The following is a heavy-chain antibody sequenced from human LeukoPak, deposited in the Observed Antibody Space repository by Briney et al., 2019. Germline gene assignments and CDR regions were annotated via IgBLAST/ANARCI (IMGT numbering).Heavy chain of an antibody. D-gene: IGHD3-22*01. CDR3: AKSKSSGYGFNY. J-gene: IGHJ4*02. Sequence: GGSLRLSCAASGFTFNSYAMNWVRQAPGKGLEWVSTTSNSGSSTDYADSVKGRFTISRDNSKNTLYLQMNSLRAEDTAVYYCAKSKSSGYGFNYWGQGTLVTVSS. V-gene: IGHV3-23*01. CDR1: GFTFNSYA. CDR2: TSNSGSST.